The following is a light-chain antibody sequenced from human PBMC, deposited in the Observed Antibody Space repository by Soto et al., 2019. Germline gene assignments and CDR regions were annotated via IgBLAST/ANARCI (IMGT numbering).Light chain of an antibody. CDR1: SSDIGDYNY. V-gene: IGLV2-14*03. Sequence: QSVLTQPASVSGSPEQSITISCSGASSDIGDYNYVSWYQQHPGKAPKLMIYDVTNRPSRVSNRFSGAKSGTTASLTISGLQAEDEADYYCSSYTRSGIPAVLFGGGTKLPVL. CDR3: SSYTRSGIPAVL. J-gene: IGLJ2*01. CDR2: DVT.